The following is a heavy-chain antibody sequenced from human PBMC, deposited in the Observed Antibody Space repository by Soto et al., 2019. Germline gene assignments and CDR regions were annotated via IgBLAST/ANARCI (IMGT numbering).Heavy chain of an antibody. CDR1: GYSFTSYW. D-gene: IGHD6-6*01. J-gene: IGHJ6*02. CDR2: IYPGDSDT. CDR3: ARLGSSSSVVSYYYYYGMDV. Sequence: PGESLKISCKGSGYSFTSYWIGWVRQMPGKGLEWMGIIYPGDSDTRYSPSFQGQVTISADKSISTAYLQWGSLKASDTAMYYCARLGSSSSVVSYYYYYGMDVWGQGTTVTVSS. V-gene: IGHV5-51*01.